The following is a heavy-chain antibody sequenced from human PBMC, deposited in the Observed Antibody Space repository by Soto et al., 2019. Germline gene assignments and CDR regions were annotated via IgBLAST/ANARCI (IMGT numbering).Heavy chain of an antibody. CDR2: ISYDGSNK. CDR1: GFTFSSYA. Sequence: QVQLVESGGGVVQPGRSLRLSCAASGFTFSSYAMHWVRQAPGKGLEWVAVISYDGSNKYYADSVKGRFTISRDNSKNTLYLQMNSLRAEDTAVYYCAKKGPRYYYYYGMDVWGQGTTVTVSS. V-gene: IGHV3-30*18. J-gene: IGHJ6*02. CDR3: AKKGPRYYYYYGMDV.